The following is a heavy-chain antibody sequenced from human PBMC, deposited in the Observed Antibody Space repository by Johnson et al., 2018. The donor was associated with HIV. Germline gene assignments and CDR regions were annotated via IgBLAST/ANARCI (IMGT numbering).Heavy chain of an antibody. D-gene: IGHD3-22*01. CDR1: GFTFSSYA. V-gene: IGHV3-30-3*01. J-gene: IGHJ3*02. CDR3: AREGGAFYDSSGSLAFDI. Sequence: QVQLVESGGGVVQPGRSLRLSCAASGFTFSSYAMHWVRQAPGKGLEWVAVISDYGSTKYFADSVQGRFTISTDNSKNTLYLQMNSLRAEDTAVYYCAREGGAFYDSSGSLAFDIWGQGTMVTVSS. CDR2: ISDYGSTK.